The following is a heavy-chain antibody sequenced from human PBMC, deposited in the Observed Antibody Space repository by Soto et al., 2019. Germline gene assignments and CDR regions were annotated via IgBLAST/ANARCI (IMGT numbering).Heavy chain of an antibody. D-gene: IGHD2-8*02. V-gene: IGHV1-46*03. CDR2: INPSGGTT. Sequence: QVQLVQSGAEVKKPGASVKVSCKASGYTFISYYTHWVRQAPGQGLEWMGMINPSGGTTNYAQKFKGRVTLTRDTSTSTVYMELSSLRSEDTAVYYCARSWWGTDRLMAYNWLGPWGQGTLVTVSS. J-gene: IGHJ5*02. CDR3: ARSWWGTDRLMAYNWLGP. CDR1: GYTFISYY.